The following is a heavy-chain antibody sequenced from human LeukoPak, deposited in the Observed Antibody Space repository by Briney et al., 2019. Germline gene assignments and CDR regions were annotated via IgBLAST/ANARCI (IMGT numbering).Heavy chain of an antibody. CDR1: GFTFSSYE. CDR2: ISSSGSTI. J-gene: IGHJ4*02. CDR3: AKSGYNRFDY. Sequence: GGSLRLSCAASGFTFSSYEMNWVRQAPGKGLEWVSYISSSGSTIYYADSAKGRFTISRDNAKNSLYLQMNSLRAEDTAVYYCAKSGYNRFDYWGQGTRVTVSS. D-gene: IGHD5-24*01. V-gene: IGHV3-48*03.